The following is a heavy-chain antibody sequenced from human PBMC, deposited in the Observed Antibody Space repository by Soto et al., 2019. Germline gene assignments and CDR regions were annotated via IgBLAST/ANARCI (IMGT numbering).Heavy chain of an antibody. J-gene: IGHJ3*02. Sequence: QVQLVESGGGVVQPGRSLRLSCAASGFTFSSYGMHWVRQAPGKGLEWVAVIWYDGSNKYYADSVKGRFTISRDNSKNTLDLQMNSLRAEDTAVYYCARDRRAFDIWGQGTMVTVSS. V-gene: IGHV3-33*01. CDR3: ARDRRAFDI. CDR2: IWYDGSNK. CDR1: GFTFSSYG.